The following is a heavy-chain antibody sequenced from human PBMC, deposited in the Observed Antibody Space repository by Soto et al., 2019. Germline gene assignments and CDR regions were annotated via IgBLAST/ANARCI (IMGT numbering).Heavy chain of an antibody. CDR3: ARDCSGGSCFSPY. Sequence: GGSLRLSCAASGFTVSSNYMSWVRQAPGKGLEWVSVIYSGGSTYYADSVKGRFTISRDNSKNTLYLQMNSLRAEDTAVYYCARDCSGGSCFSPYWGQGTLVTVSS. J-gene: IGHJ4*02. CDR2: IYSGGST. CDR1: GFTVSSNY. D-gene: IGHD2-15*01. V-gene: IGHV3-66*01.